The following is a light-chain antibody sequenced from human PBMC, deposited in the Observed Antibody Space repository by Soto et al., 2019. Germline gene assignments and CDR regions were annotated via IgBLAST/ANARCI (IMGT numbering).Light chain of an antibody. CDR1: SSNIGSNY. CDR3: AAWDDSLSGLYV. Sequence: SVLTQPPSASLTPGQRVTISCSGSSSNIGSNYVYWYQQLPGTAPKLLIYSNNQRPSGVPDRFSGSKSGTSASLAISGLRSEDEADYYCAAWDDSLSGLYVFGTGTKVTVL. CDR2: SNN. J-gene: IGLJ1*01. V-gene: IGLV1-47*02.